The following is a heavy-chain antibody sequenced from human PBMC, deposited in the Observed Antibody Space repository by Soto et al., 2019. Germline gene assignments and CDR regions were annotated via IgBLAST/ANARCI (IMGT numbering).Heavy chain of an antibody. V-gene: IGHV1-2*04. CDR2: INPNSGGT. D-gene: IGHD3-10*01. J-gene: IGHJ6*02. Sequence: ASVKVSCKASGYTFTGYYMHWVRQAPGQGLGWMGWINPNSGGTNYAQNFQGWVTMTRDTSISTGYMELSRLRSDDTAVYYCARGGSLWFGELSAYYYGMAVWGQGTTVTVS. CDR1: GYTFTGYY. CDR3: ARGGSLWFGELSAYYYGMAV.